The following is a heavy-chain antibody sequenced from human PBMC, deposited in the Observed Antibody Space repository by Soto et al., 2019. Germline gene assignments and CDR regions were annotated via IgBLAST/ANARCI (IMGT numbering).Heavy chain of an antibody. J-gene: IGHJ6*02. V-gene: IGHV3-7*01. CDR2: IKQDGSEK. CDR1: GFTFSSYW. D-gene: IGHD3-3*01. Sequence: GGSLRLSCAASGFTFSSYWMSWVRQAPGKGLEWVANIKQDGSEKYYVDSVKGRFTISRDNAKNSLYLQMNSLRAEDTAVYYCAREGRSGYYHYYYYGMDVWGQGTTVTVSS. CDR3: AREGRSGYYHYYYYGMDV.